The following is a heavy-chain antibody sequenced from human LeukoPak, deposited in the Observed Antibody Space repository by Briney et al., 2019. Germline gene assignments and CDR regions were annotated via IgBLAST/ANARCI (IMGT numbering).Heavy chain of an antibody. V-gene: IGHV4-34*01. CDR1: GGSFSGYY. CDR2: INHSGST. J-gene: IGHJ6*03. D-gene: IGHD2-8*02. Sequence: SETLSLTCAVYGGSFSGYYWSWIRQPPGKGLEWIGEINHSGSTNYSPSLKSRVTISVDTSKNQFSLKLSSVTAADTAVYYCARGSGGYYYYYMDVWGKGTTVTVSS. CDR3: ARGSGGYYYYYMDV.